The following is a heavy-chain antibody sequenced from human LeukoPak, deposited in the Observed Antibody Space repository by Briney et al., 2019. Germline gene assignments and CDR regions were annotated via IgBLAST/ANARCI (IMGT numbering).Heavy chain of an antibody. D-gene: IGHD2-8*01. CDR2: INHSGNT. CDR1: GGSFSGYY. V-gene: IGHV4-34*01. CDR3: ARGPYCTNGVCYTILDY. J-gene: IGHJ4*02. Sequence: SETLSLTCAVYGGSFSGYYWNWIRQPPGEGLEWIGEINHSGNTNYNPSLKSRVTISVDTSKDQFSLKLSSVTAADTAVYYCARGPYCTNGVCYTILDYWGQGTLVTVSS.